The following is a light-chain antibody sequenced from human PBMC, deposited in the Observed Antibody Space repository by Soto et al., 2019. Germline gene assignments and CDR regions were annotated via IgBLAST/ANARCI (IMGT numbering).Light chain of an antibody. CDR3: SSYTSSSTWV. CDR2: EVS. CDR1: SSDVGGYKY. V-gene: IGLV2-14*01. J-gene: IGLJ3*02. Sequence: QSALTQPASVSGSTGQSITISCTGTSSDVGGYKYVSWYQQQPGKAPKLMIYEVSNRPSGISNRFSASKSGNTASLTISGLQAEDEADYYCSSYTSSSTWVFGGGTKLTVL.